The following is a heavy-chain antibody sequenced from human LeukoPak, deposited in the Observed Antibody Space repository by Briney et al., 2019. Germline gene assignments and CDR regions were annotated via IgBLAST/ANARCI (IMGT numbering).Heavy chain of an antibody. CDR3: AREMTAYCGGDCPTDAFDI. D-gene: IGHD2-21*02. V-gene: IGHV1-2*02. Sequence: ASVKVSCKASGYTFTGYYMHWVRQAPGQGLEWMGWINPNSGGTNYAQKFQGRVTMTRDTSISTAYMELSRLRSDDTAVYYCAREMTAYCGGDCPTDAFDIWGQGTMVTVSS. CDR2: INPNSGGT. CDR1: GYTFTGYY. J-gene: IGHJ3*02.